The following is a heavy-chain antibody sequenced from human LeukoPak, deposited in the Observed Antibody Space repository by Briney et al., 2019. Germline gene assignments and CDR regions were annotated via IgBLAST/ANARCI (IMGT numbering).Heavy chain of an antibody. CDR3: AREDYSSSYYYGMDV. V-gene: IGHV4-59*12. CDR2: IYYSGST. D-gene: IGHD6-6*01. Sequence: SQTLSLTCAVSGGSISSYYWSWIRQPPGKGLEWIGYIYYSGSTKYNPSLKSRVTMSVDTSKNHFSLKVNSVTAADTAVYYCAREDYSSSYYYGMDVWGQGTTVTVSS. J-gene: IGHJ6*02. CDR1: GGSISSYY.